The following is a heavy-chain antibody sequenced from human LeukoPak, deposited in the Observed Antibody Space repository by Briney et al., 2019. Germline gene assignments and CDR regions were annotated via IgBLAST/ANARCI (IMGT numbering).Heavy chain of an antibody. CDR3: ARVSTVRPDAFDI. CDR1: GGSISSSSYY. J-gene: IGHJ3*02. V-gene: IGHV4-39*07. Sequence: SETLSLTCTVSGGSISSSSYYWGWIRQPPGKGLEWIGSIYYSGSTYYNPSLKSRVTISVDTSKNQFSLKLSSVTAADTAVYYCARVSTVRPDAFDIWGQGTMVTVSS. CDR2: IYYSGST. D-gene: IGHD4-17*01.